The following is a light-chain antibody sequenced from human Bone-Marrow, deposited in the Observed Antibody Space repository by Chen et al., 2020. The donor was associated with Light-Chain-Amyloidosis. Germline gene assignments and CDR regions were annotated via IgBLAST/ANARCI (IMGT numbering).Light chain of an antibody. V-gene: IGLV2-14*01. J-gene: IGLJ1*01. CDR1: SSDVGGANH. CDR3: SSYTITNTLV. Sequence: QSALTQPASVSGSPGQSITISCQGTSSDVGGANHVSWYQQHPAKAPKLMIYEVTNRPSWVPDRFAGSKSDNTASLTISGLQTEDEADYFCSSYTITNTLVFGSGTRLTVL. CDR2: EVT.